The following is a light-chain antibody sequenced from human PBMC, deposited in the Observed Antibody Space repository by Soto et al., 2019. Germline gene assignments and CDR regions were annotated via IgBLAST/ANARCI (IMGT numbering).Light chain of an antibody. V-gene: IGKV1-39*01. J-gene: IGKJ1*01. CDR2: AAS. Sequence: DIQMTQSPSSLSASVGDRVTITCRASQSIVTYLNWYLQKPGKAPKLLIYAASNLKSGVPSRFSGSGSGTDFTLTISSLQHEDVSTYFCQQSYSTPPWTFGQGTKVEIK. CDR1: QSIVTY. CDR3: QQSYSTPPWT.